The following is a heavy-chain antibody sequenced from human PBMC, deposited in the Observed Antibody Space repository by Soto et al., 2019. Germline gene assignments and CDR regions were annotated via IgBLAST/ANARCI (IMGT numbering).Heavy chain of an antibody. CDR2: ISYYGSNK. V-gene: IGHV3-30-3*01. D-gene: IGHD6-6*01. Sequence: QVQLVESGGGVVQPGRSLRLSCAASGFTFSSYAMHWVRQAPGKGLEWVAVISYYGSNKYYADSVKGRFTISRDNSKNTLYLQSNSLRAEDTAVYYCARVRGHPSSGLAGHEDYWGQGTLVTVSS. CDR3: ARVRGHPSSGLAGHEDY. CDR1: GFTFSSYA. J-gene: IGHJ4*02.